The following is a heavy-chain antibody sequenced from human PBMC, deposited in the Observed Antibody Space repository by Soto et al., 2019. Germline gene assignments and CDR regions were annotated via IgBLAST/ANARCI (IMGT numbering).Heavy chain of an antibody. CDR1: GGSFSGYY. V-gene: IGHV4-34*01. CDR3: ATRRDSSGPTAS. J-gene: IGHJ5*02. CDR2: INHSGST. D-gene: IGHD3-22*01. Sequence: SETLSLTCAVYGGSFSGYYWSWIRQPPGKGLEWIGEINHSGSTNYNPSLKSRVTISVDTSKNQFSLKLSSVTAADTAVYYCATRRDSSGPTASWGQGTLVTVSS.